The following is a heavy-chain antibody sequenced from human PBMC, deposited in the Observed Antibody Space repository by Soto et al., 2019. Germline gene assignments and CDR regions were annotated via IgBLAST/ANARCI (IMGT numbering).Heavy chain of an antibody. CDR2: ISYDGSNK. CDR1: GFTFSSYG. Sequence: QVQLVESGGGVVQPGRSLRLSCAASGFTFSSYGMHWVRQAPGKGLEWVAVISYDGSNKYYADSVKGRFTISRDNSKNTLYLRMNSLRAEDTAVYYCAKDHDRVYGDYDVSGGKWFDPWGQGTLVTVSS. CDR3: AKDHDRVYGDYDVSGGKWFDP. D-gene: IGHD4-17*01. J-gene: IGHJ5*02. V-gene: IGHV3-30*18.